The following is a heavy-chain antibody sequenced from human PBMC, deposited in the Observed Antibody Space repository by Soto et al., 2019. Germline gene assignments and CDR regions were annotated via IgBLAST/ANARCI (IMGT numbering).Heavy chain of an antibody. V-gene: IGHV4-61*01. CDR2: AHSGGRT. CDR3: AREIRGYSRALDY. CDR1: GDSVNSENYY. D-gene: IGHD5-18*01. Sequence: PSETLSLTCSVSGDSVNSENYYWTWIRQSPGKGLEWIGYAHSGGRTDYNPSLKSRVTISLDTPVNQFSLQLTSVTAADTAVYYCAREIRGYSRALDYWGQGTLVTVYS. J-gene: IGHJ4*02.